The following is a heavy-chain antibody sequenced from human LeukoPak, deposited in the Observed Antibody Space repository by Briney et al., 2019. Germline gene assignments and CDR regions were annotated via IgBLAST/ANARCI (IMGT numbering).Heavy chain of an antibody. D-gene: IGHD2-2*01. CDR1: GDSISNYY. V-gene: IGHV4-59*08. CDR3: ARKTVTSWCFDL. J-gene: IGHJ2*01. CDR2: VYYSGST. Sequence: SETLSLTCTVSGDSISNYYWSWIRQPPGKGLEWIGYVYYSGSTNYNPSLKSRVTISVDTSKNQFSLKLTSLTAADTAVYYCARKTVTSWCFDLWGRDTLVPVSS.